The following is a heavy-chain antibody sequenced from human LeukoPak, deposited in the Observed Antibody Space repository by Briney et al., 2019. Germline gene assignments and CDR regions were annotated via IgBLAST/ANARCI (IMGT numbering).Heavy chain of an antibody. Sequence: SETLSLTCAVSDGSFSGYYWSWIRQPPGKGLEWIGEINHSGSTNYNPSLKSRVTISVDTSKNQFSLKLSSVTAADTAVYYCGNSRYGDYFDYWGQGTLVTVSS. V-gene: IGHV4-34*01. CDR2: INHSGST. CDR3: GNSRYGDYFDY. J-gene: IGHJ4*02. D-gene: IGHD4-17*01. CDR1: DGSFSGYY.